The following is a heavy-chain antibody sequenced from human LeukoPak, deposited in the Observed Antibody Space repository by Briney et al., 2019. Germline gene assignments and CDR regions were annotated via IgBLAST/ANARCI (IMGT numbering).Heavy chain of an antibody. Sequence: PGESLKISCKGSGYSFTSYWIGWVRQMPGKGLEWMGIIYPGDSDTRYSPSFQGQVTISADKSISTAYLQWSSLKASDTAVYYCARSYYDSSGYYPGWFDPWGQGTLVTVSS. D-gene: IGHD3-22*01. CDR3: ARSYYDSSGYYPGWFDP. CDR2: IYPGDSDT. J-gene: IGHJ5*02. V-gene: IGHV5-51*01. CDR1: GYSFTSYW.